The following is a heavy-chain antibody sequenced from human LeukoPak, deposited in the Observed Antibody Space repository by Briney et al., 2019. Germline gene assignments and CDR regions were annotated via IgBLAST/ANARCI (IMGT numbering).Heavy chain of an antibody. CDR2: MNPNSGNT. V-gene: IGHV1-8*03. J-gene: IGHJ3*02. CDR3: ARSEHCSSTSCSRRAFDI. Sequence: ASVKVSCKASGYTFTSYDINWVRQVTGQGLEWMGWMNPNSGNTGYAQKFQGRVTITRNTSISTAYMELSSLRSEDTAVYYCARSEHCSSTSCSRRAFDIWGQGTMVTVSS. D-gene: IGHD2-2*01. CDR1: GYTFTSYD.